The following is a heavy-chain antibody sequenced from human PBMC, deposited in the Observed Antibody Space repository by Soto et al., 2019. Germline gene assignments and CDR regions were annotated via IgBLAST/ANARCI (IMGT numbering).Heavy chain of an antibody. J-gene: IGHJ5*02. CDR1: GYSISSGYY. D-gene: IGHD3-22*01. Sequence: SETLSLTCAVSGYSISSGYYWGWLRQPPGKGLEWIGIIYHGGSTYYNPSLNSRVTLSIDMTNNHVSLILNSVTAADTAVYYCARVGPWVPYYYDSSPYTFENWFDPWGQGTLVTVSS. CDR3: ARVGPWVPYYYDSSPYTFENWFDP. CDR2: IYHGGST. V-gene: IGHV4-38-2*01.